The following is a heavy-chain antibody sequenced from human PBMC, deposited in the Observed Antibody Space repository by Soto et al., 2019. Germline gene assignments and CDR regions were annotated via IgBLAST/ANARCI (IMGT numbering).Heavy chain of an antibody. CDR2: ISYDGSNK. CDR3: ARGGSGWYKDGMDV. CDR1: GFTFSSYA. Sequence: QVQLVASGGGVVQPGRSLRLSCAASGFTFSSYAMHWVRQAPGKGLEWVAVISYDGSNKYYADSVKGRFTISIDNSKNTLYLQMNSLRAEDTAVYYCARGGSGWYKDGMDVWGQGTTVTVSS. D-gene: IGHD6-19*01. V-gene: IGHV3-30-3*01. J-gene: IGHJ6*02.